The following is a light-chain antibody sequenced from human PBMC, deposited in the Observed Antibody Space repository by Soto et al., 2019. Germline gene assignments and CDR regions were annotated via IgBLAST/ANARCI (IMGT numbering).Light chain of an antibody. J-gene: IGKJ4*01. CDR1: QSVSSY. CDR3: QQRSNWPLT. CDR2: DAS. V-gene: IGKV3-11*01. Sequence: EIVLTQSPATLSLSPGERATISCRASQSVSSYLAWYQQRPGQAPRLLIYDASNRATGIPARFSGSGSGTDLTLTISSPESEDFAVYYCQQRSNWPLTFGGGTKVEIK.